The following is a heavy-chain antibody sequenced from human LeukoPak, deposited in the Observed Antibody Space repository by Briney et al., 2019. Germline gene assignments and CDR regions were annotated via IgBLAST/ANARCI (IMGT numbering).Heavy chain of an antibody. V-gene: IGHV1-69*02. D-gene: IGHD2-2*01. CDR2: IIPILGIA. CDR1: GGTFSSYT. Sequence: SVKVSCKASGGTFSSYTISWVRQAPGQGLEWMGRIIPILGIANYAQKFQGRVTITADKSTSTAYMELSSLRSEDTAVYYCASDRSSTSCYLHDAFDIWGQGTMVTVSS. CDR3: ASDRSSTSCYLHDAFDI. J-gene: IGHJ3*02.